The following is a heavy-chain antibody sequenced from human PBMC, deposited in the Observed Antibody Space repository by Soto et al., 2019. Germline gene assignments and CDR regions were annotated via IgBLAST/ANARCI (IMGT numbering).Heavy chain of an antibody. CDR2: ISPSGGST. CDR1: GYTFTNNY. CDR3: ARASGALDV. D-gene: IGHD3-10*01. Sequence: QVQVVQSGAEVKKPGASVKVSCKTSGYTFTNNYLHWVRQAPGQGLEWMGIISPSGGSTRYAQEFEGRVTMTTDTSTSTVYMELGSLTSEDTAVYYCARASGALDVGGQGTMVTVSS. J-gene: IGHJ3*01. V-gene: IGHV1-46*03.